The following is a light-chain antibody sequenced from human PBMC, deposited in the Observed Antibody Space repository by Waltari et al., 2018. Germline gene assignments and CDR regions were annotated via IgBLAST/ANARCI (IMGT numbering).Light chain of an antibody. CDR1: SRDIGFYNS. Sequence: QPAPTQPASVSGSPGQSITISCHGTSRDIGFYNSGPWYQQYPGKAPKLMIYDVSQRPSGVSDRFSGSKSGNTASLTISGLQAEDEADYYCNSYTGSSSWVFGGGTKVTVL. J-gene: IGLJ3*02. V-gene: IGLV2-14*01. CDR2: DVS. CDR3: NSYTGSSSWV.